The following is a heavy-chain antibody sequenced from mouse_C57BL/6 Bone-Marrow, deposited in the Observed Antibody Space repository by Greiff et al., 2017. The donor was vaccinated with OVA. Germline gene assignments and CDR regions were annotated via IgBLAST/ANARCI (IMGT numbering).Heavy chain of an antibody. CDR3: AREAGDY. D-gene: IGHD4-1*01. CDR2: ISDGGSYT. CDR1: GFTFSSYA. J-gene: IGHJ2*01. V-gene: IGHV5-4*01. Sequence: EVKLMESGGGLVKPGGSLKLSCAASGFTFSSYAMSWVRQTPEKRLEWVATISDGGSYTYYPDNVKGRFTISRDNAKNNLYLQMSHLKSEDTAMYYCAREAGDYWGQGTTLTVSS.